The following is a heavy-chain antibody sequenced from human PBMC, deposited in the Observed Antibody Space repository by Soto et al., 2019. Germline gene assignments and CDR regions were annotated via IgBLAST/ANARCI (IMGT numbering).Heavy chain of an antibody. CDR1: GDTFSTYT. CDR2: IIPRSATS. CDR3: GGGDWNYYYGMDV. D-gene: IGHD2-21*01. V-gene: IGHV1-69*13. J-gene: IGHJ6*02. Sequence: SVKVSCKASGDTFSTYTITWMRQAPGQGLEWMGGIIPRSATSKYAQKFQGRVTITADESTSTVYMELRTLRPEDTAVYYCGGGDWNYYYGMDVWGQGTTVTVSS.